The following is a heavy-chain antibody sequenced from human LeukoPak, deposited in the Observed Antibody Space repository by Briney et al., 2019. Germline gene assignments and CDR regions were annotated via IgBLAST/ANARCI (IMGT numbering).Heavy chain of an antibody. V-gene: IGHV4-34*01. CDR1: GGIFSGYL. CDR3: ARDGGTMGRGVIF. Sequence: PSETLSLTCAVYGGIFSGYLWRWIRQPPGKGLEGIGEINYSGRTNYNPSLTSRITISVDTSKNQFSLKLSSVIVADTAIYYCARDGGTMGRGVIFWGQGTLVTVSS. J-gene: IGHJ4*02. CDR2: INYSGRT. D-gene: IGHD3-10*01.